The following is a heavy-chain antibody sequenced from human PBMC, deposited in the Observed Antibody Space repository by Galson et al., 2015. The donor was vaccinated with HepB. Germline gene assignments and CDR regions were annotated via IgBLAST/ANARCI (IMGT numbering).Heavy chain of an antibody. CDR2: INHSGST. Sequence: LSLTCAVYGGSFSGYYWSWIRQPPGKGLEWIGEINHSGSTNYNPSLKSRVTISVDTSKNQFSLKLSSVTAADTAVYYCARFCVVFEYSSGWYAFDYWGQGTLVTVSS. CDR3: ARFCVVFEYSSGWYAFDY. V-gene: IGHV4-34*01. D-gene: IGHD6-19*01. J-gene: IGHJ4*02. CDR1: GGSFSGYY.